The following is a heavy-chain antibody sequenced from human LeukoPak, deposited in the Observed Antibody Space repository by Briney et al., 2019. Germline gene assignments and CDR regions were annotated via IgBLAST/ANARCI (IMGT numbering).Heavy chain of an antibody. CDR2: ISYDGSNK. J-gene: IGHJ4*02. Sequence: PGGSLRLSCAASGFTFSSYGMHWVRQAPGKGLEWVAVISYDGSNKYYADSVKGRFTISRDNSKNTLYLQMNSLRAEDTAVYYCARGPGGGSSWYDYWGQGTLVTVSS. V-gene: IGHV3-30*03. D-gene: IGHD6-13*01. CDR3: ARGPGGGSSWYDY. CDR1: GFTFSSYG.